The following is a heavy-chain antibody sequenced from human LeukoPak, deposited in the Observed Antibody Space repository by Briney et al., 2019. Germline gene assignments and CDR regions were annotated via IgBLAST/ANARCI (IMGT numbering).Heavy chain of an antibody. J-gene: IGHJ6*03. CDR2: IIPIFGTA. D-gene: IGHD3-3*01. CDR1: GGTFSSYA. CDR3: ARPGYDFWSGYYPTPSSYYYYMDV. Sequence: SVKVSCTASGGTFSSYAISWVRQAPGQGLEWMGGIIPIFGTANYAQKFQGRVTITADESTSTAYMELSSLRSEDTAVYYCARPGYDFWSGYYPTPSSYYYYMDVWGKGTTVTVSS. V-gene: IGHV1-69*13.